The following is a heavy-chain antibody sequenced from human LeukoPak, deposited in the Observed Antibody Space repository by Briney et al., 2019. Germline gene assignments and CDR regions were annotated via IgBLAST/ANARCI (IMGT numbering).Heavy chain of an antibody. CDR3: ARVRAEVRGVINDLDY. CDR2: INHNGRT. J-gene: IGHJ4*02. Sequence: SETLSLTCAVSGGSLSGYFWGWIRQPPGKGLEWIGEINHNGRTNYNASLKSRVTISADTSKNLLSLKLSSVNAADTAVYYCARVRAEVRGVINDLDYWGQGTLVTVSS. V-gene: IGHV4-34*01. CDR1: GGSLSGYF. D-gene: IGHD3-10*01.